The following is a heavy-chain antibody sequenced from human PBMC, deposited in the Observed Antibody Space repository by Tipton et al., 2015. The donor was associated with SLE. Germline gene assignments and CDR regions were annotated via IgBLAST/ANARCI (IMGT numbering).Heavy chain of an antibody. D-gene: IGHD3-10*01. CDR2: IYYTGSA. V-gene: IGHV4-31*03. Sequence: TLSLTCTVSGGSINSGGYYWCWIRQHPGKGLEWIGYIYYTGSAFYNPSLKSRISISVDTSKNQFSLKLSSVTAADTAVYYCARGGVVTLTQFDYWGQGTLVTVSS. CDR3: ARGGVVTLTQFDY. CDR1: GGSINSGGYY. J-gene: IGHJ4*02.